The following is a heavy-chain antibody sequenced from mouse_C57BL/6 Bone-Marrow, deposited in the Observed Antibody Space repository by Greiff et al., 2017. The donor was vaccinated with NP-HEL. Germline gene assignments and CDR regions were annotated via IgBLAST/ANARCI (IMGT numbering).Heavy chain of an antibody. CDR1: GYTFTSYG. J-gene: IGHJ2*01. CDR3: AREDKYSNYLYYFDY. V-gene: IGHV1-81*01. Sequence: VQRVESGAELARPGASVKLSCKASGYTFTSYGISWVKQRTGQGLEWIGEIYPRSGNTYYNEKFKGKATLTADKSSSTAYMELRSLTSEDSAVYFCAREDKYSNYLYYFDYWGQGTTLTVSS. D-gene: IGHD2-5*01. CDR2: IYPRSGNT.